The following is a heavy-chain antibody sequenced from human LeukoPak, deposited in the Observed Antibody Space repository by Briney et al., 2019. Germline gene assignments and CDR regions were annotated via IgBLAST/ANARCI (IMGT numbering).Heavy chain of an antibody. CDR3: ARDTRAGV. D-gene: IGHD6-25*01. J-gene: IGHJ6*02. Sequence: APVKVSCKASGYTFTVYYMHWVRQARAQGLEWMGWINPNSGGTNYAQTFPGRVTMTRDTSISTAYMELSRLRSDDTAVYYCARDTRAGVWGQGTTVTVSS. CDR1: GYTFTVYY. V-gene: IGHV1-2*02. CDR2: INPNSGGT.